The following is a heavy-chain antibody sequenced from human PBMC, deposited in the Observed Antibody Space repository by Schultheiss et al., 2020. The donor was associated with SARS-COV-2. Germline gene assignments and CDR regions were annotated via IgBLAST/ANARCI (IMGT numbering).Heavy chain of an antibody. CDR3: ARLFSAATAGFLVPYYYYGMDV. CDR1: GGSFSGYY. D-gene: IGHD6-13*01. CDR2: IYYSGSN. J-gene: IGHJ6*02. V-gene: IGHV4-34*01. Sequence: SETLSLTCVVYGGSFSGYYWSWIRQPPGKGLEWIGYIYYSGSNKYNPALKSRVTISVDTSKNQFSLKLSSVTAADTAVYYCARLFSAATAGFLVPYYYYGMDVWGQGTTVTVSS.